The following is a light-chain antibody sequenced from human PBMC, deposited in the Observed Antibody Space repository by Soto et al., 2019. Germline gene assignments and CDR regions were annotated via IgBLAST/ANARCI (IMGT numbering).Light chain of an antibody. J-gene: IGLJ1*01. Sequence: QSVLTQPPSVSGAPGQRVTTSCTGSSSNIGAGYDVHWYQQYPGTAPKLLIYDNNDRPSGVPDRFSGSRSGTSASLALTGLQAEDEADYYCQSYDSSLSGYVFGAGTKVTVL. CDR1: SSNIGAGYD. CDR3: QSYDSSLSGYV. V-gene: IGLV1-40*01. CDR2: DNN.